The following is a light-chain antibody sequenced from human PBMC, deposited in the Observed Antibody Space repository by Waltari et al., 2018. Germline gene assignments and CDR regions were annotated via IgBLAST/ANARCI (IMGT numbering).Light chain of an antibody. Sequence: DIQVTQSPSSLSASVGDRVPITCQASQDISNYLTWYHKKPGKAPKLLIYDTSQLQTGVPSRFSGTGGGTDVTFTISSLQPEDIATYYCQQYENFPVTFGEGTRLEIK. CDR2: DTS. CDR1: QDISNY. CDR3: QQYENFPVT. V-gene: IGKV1-33*01. J-gene: IGKJ5*01.